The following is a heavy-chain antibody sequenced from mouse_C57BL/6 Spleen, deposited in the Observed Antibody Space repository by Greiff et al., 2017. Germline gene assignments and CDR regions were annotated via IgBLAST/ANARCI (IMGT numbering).Heavy chain of an antibody. CDR3: ARARDYYGSSFYYFDY. CDR2: ISDGGSYT. CDR1: GFTFSSYA. J-gene: IGHJ2*01. Sequence: EVKVVESGGGLVKPGGSLKLSCAASGFTFSSYAMSWVRQTPEKRLEWVATISDGGSYTYYPDNVKGRFTISRDNAKNNLYLQMSHLKSEDTAMYYCARARDYYGSSFYYFDYWGQGTTLTVSS. D-gene: IGHD1-1*01. V-gene: IGHV5-4*03.